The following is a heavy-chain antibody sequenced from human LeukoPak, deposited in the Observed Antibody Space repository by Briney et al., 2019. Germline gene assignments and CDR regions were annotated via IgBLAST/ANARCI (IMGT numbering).Heavy chain of an antibody. CDR2: IRNKAYGGTT. D-gene: IGHD3-9*01. Sequence: GGSLRLSCTASGFTFGDCAMSWVRQAPGKGLEWVGFIRNKAYGGTTEYAASVKGRFTISRDDSKSIAYLQMNSLKTEDTAVYYCTRGRDYDILTGYPTPSYWGQGTLVTVSS. CDR3: TRGRDYDILTGYPTPSY. V-gene: IGHV3-49*04. CDR1: GFTFGDCA. J-gene: IGHJ4*02.